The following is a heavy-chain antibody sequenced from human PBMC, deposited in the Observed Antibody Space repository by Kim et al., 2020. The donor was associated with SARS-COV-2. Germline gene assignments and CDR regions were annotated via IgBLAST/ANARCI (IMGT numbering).Heavy chain of an antibody. J-gene: IGHJ3*02. Sequence: SETLSLTCAVYGGSFSGYYWSWIRQPPGKGLEWIGEINHSGSTNYNPSLKSRVTISVDTSKNKFSLKLSSVTAADTAVYYCARRKYYYGSEAFDIWGQGT. D-gene: IGHD3-10*01. CDR3: ARRKYYYGSEAFDI. CDR1: GGSFSGYY. V-gene: IGHV4-34*01. CDR2: INHSGST.